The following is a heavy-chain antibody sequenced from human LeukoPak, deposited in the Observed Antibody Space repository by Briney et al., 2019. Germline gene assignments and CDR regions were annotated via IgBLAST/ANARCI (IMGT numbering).Heavy chain of an antibody. CDR3: AGDRKSGNFLGEFDH. J-gene: IGHJ5*02. CDR2: IWYDGSNT. V-gene: IGHV3-33*01. Sequence: PGRSLRLSCAASGFTFTSYDMHWVRQAPGKGLEWVALIWYDGSNTYYADSVRGRFTISRDNSKNTLYLQMNSLRAEDTAIYYSAGDRKSGNFLGEFDHWGQGTLVTVSS. D-gene: IGHD1-26*01. CDR1: GFTFTSYD.